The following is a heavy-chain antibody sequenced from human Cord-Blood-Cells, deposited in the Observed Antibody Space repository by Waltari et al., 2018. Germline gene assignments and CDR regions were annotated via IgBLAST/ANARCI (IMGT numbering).Heavy chain of an antibody. CDR1: GYPLTQLP. Sequence: QVQLVQSGAEGKKRGASVKASCKVAGYPLTQLPSKGLGWAAGKGLEWMGGSDHEDGETIYAQKFQGRVTMTDATSTDTAYMELSSLRSEDTAVYYGATDPLRWYDAIDIWGQGTMVTVSS. V-gene: IGHV1-24*01. D-gene: IGHD6-13*01. CDR2: SDHEDGET. CDR3: ATDPLRWYDAIDI. J-gene: IGHJ3*02.